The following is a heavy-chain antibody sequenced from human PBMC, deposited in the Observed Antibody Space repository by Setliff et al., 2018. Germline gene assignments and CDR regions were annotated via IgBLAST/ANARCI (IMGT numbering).Heavy chain of an antibody. D-gene: IGHD2-8*02. CDR1: GFSISSISYY. Sequence: PAGTLTLTCTVSGFSISSISYYWGWIRQPQGQGIEWIGSIYHSGSTNYNPSLKSRVTITVDTSKNQFSLKLSPVTAADTALYYCTVYNTGSSKVHYWGQGTPVTVSS. CDR2: IYHSGST. J-gene: IGHJ4*02. V-gene: IGHV4-39*07. CDR3: TVYNTGSSKVHY.